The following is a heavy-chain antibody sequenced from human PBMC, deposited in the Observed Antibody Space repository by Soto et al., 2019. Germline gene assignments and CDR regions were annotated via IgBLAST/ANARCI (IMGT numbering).Heavy chain of an antibody. CDR2: ISGYNGDT. V-gene: IGHV1-18*04. J-gene: IGHJ6*02. CDR1: GYTFTSFG. Sequence: QLHLVQSGAEVKKPGASVKVSCTASGYTFTSFGVSWVQQVPGQGLEWMGWISGYNGDTDYAQKFQGRVTMTTDRYTSTAYMEVRSLRSDDTAVYYCARDKPQQIVGYNYYYGMDVWGQGTTVTVSS. CDR3: ARDKPQQIVGYNYYYGMDV. D-gene: IGHD6-6*01.